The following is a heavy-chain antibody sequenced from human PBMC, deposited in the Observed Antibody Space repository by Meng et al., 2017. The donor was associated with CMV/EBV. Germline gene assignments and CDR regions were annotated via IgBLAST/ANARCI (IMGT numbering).Heavy chain of an antibody. J-gene: IGHJ6*02. CDR1: GFTFSSYA. V-gene: IGHV4-59*01. Sequence: GSLRLSCAASGFTFSSYAMHWVRQAPGKGLEWIGYIYYSGSTNYNPSLKSRVTISVDTSKNQFSLKLSSVTAADTAVYYCARYNWNFDYYYGMDVWGQGTTVTVSS. D-gene: IGHD1-7*01. CDR2: IYYSGST. CDR3: ARYNWNFDYYYGMDV.